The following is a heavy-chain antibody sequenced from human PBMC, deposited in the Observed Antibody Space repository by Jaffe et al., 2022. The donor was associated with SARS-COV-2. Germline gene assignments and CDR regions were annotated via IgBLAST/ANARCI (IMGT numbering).Heavy chain of an antibody. Sequence: EVQLVESGGGLVKPGGSLRLSCAASGFTFSTYSMNWLRQAPGKGLEWVSSISSTGSYIYYADSVKGRFTVSRDNAKNSLYLQMNSLRAEDTAVYYCAREGAYCGGDCNSLDDYWGQGALVTVSS. CDR1: GFTFSTYS. D-gene: IGHD2-21*02. V-gene: IGHV3-21*01. CDR3: AREGAYCGGDCNSLDDY. J-gene: IGHJ4*02. CDR2: ISSTGSYI.